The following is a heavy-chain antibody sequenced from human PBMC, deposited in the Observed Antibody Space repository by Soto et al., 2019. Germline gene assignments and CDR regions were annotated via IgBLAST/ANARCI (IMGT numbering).Heavy chain of an antibody. D-gene: IGHD4-4*01. Sequence: EVQLVESGGGLVQPGGSLRLSCAASGFTFSVYWMHLVRQAPGKGLVWVSRIDSDGSTTSYADSVKGRFTISRDNAKSTLYLQMNSLRAEDTAVYYCARPGYSNYGPGVDVWGQGTTVTVSS. J-gene: IGHJ6*02. V-gene: IGHV3-74*01. CDR3: ARPGYSNYGPGVDV. CDR2: IDSDGSTT. CDR1: GFTFSVYW.